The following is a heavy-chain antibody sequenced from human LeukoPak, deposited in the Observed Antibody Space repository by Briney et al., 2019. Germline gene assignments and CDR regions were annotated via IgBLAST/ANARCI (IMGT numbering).Heavy chain of an antibody. CDR3: ARGPDHGDYVDGFDI. D-gene: IGHD4-17*01. CDR1: GFTFDDYA. V-gene: IGHV3-20*04. J-gene: IGHJ3*02. CDR2: INWTGDSK. Sequence: PGGSLRLSCAVSGFTFDDYAKNWVRHVPGQGLEWVSGINWTGDSKGYADSVKGRFIISRDNARNSLFLQMHSLRVDDTALNYCARGPDHGDYVDGFDIWGQGTMVTVS.